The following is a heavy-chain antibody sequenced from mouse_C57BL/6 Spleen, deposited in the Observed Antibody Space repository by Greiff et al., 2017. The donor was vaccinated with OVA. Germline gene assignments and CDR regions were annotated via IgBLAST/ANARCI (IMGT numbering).Heavy chain of an antibody. J-gene: IGHJ2*01. CDR2: INYDGSST. V-gene: IGHV5-16*01. CDR1: GFTFSDYY. Sequence: EVQRVESEGGLVQPGRSMKLSCTASGFTFSDYYMAWVRQVPEKGLEWVANINYDGSSTYYLDSLKSRFIISRDNAKNILYLQMSSLKSEDTATYYCARGYLDYWGQGTTLTVSS. CDR3: ARGYLDY.